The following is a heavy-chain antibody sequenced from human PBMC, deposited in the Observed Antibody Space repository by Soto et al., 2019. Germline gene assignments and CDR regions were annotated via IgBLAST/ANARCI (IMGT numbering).Heavy chain of an antibody. CDR2: ISAYNGNT. D-gene: IGHD6-19*01. CDR3: AREVSSSGWLGWFDP. V-gene: IGHV1-18*01. CDR1: GYTFTSYG. J-gene: IGHJ5*02. Sequence: ASVKVSCKASGYTFTSYGISWVRQAPGQGLEWMGWISAYNGNTNYAQKLQGRVTMTTDTSTSTAYMELRSLRSDDTAVYYCAREVSSSGWLGWFDPWGQGTLVTVSS.